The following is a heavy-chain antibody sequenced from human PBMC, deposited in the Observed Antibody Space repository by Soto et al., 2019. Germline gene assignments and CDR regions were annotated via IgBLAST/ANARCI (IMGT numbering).Heavy chain of an antibody. CDR2: INPNSGGT. J-gene: IGHJ4*02. CDR3: ARDGRMITFGGVIVMPYFDY. D-gene: IGHD3-16*02. V-gene: IGHV1-2*04. Sequence: ASVKVSCKASGYTFTGYYMHWVRQAPGQGLEWMGWINPNSGGTNYAQKFQGWVTMTRDTSISTAYMELSRLRSDDTAVYYCARDGRMITFGGVIVMPYFDYCGQGTLVTVSS. CDR1: GYTFTGYY.